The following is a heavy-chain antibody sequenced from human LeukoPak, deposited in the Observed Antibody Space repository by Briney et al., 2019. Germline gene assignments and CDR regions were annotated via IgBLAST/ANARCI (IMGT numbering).Heavy chain of an antibody. Sequence: PSETLSLTCTVSGGSISSGGYYWSWIRQHPGKGLEWIGYIYYSGSTYYNPSLKSRVTISVDTSKNQFSLKLSSVTAADTAVYYCARDPKEYRTWGAFDIWGQGTMVTVSS. CDR3: ARDPKEYRTWGAFDI. CDR1: GGSISSGGYY. V-gene: IGHV4-31*03. J-gene: IGHJ3*02. D-gene: IGHD2/OR15-2a*01. CDR2: IYYSGST.